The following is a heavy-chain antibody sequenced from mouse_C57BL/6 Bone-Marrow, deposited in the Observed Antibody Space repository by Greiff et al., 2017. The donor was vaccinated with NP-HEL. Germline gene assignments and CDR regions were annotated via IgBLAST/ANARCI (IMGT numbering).Heavy chain of an antibody. CDR3: ARHNWGGSCYAMDY. CDR2: IWSDGST. Sequence: QVQLKESGPGLVAPSQSLSITCTVSGFSLTSYGVHWVRQPPGKGLEWLVVIWSDGSTTYNSALKSRLSISKDNSKSQVFLKMNSLQTDDTAMYYCARHNWGGSCYAMDYWGQGTSVTVSS. D-gene: IGHD4-1*01. CDR1: GFSLTSYG. J-gene: IGHJ4*01. V-gene: IGHV2-6-1*01.